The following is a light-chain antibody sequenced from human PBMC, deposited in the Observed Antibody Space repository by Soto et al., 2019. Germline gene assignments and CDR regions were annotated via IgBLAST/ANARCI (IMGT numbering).Light chain of an antibody. Sequence: DIQMTQSPSSLSASVGDSVTITCRASQNIKTYLNWYQQKPGKAPNLLIYAASSLHSGVPSRFSGSGSGTDFTLTISSLQPEDFAPYYCQQSFSSPPWTFGQGTKVDSK. CDR3: QQSFSSPPWT. CDR1: QNIKTY. CDR2: AAS. V-gene: IGKV1-39*01. J-gene: IGKJ1*01.